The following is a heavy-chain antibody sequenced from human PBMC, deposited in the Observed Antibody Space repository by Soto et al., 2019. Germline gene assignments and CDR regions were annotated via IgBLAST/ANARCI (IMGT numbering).Heavy chain of an antibody. D-gene: IGHD2-21*01. Sequence: ASVKVSCKASGGTFSSYAISWVRQAPGQRLEWMGGIIPIFGTANYAQKLQGRVTITADESTSTANMELSSLRSEDTAVYYCARDPPHIRRVPYYYWGQGTLVTVSS. J-gene: IGHJ4*02. CDR2: IIPIFGTA. CDR1: GGTFSSYA. CDR3: ARDPPHIRRVPYYY. V-gene: IGHV1-69*13.